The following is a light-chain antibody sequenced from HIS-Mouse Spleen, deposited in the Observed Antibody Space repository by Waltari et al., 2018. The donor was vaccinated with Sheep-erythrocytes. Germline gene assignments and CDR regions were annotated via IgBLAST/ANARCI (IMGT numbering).Light chain of an antibody. CDR2: GNS. Sequence: QSVLTQPPSVSGAPGQRVTISCTGSSSNIGAGYDVHWYQQLPGTAPKLLIYGNSNRPSGAPERFSGSKSGTSASLAITGLQAEDEADYYCQSYDSSLSGSVFGGGTKLTVL. V-gene: IGLV1-40*01. CDR3: QSYDSSLSGSV. J-gene: IGLJ2*01. CDR1: SSNIGAGYD.